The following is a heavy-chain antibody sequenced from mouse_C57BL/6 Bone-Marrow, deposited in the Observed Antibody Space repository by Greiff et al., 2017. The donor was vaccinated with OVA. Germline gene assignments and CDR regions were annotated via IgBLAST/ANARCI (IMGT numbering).Heavy chain of an antibody. CDR3: ARYRYYGSSYAMDY. CDR1: GYSITSDY. V-gene: IGHV3-8*01. Sequence: EVKLMESGPGLAKPSQTLSLTCSVTGYSITSDYWNWIRKFPGNKLEYMGYISYSGSTYYNPSLKSRISITRDTSKNEYYLQLNAVTTEDTATYYCARYRYYGSSYAMDYWGQGTSVTVSS. D-gene: IGHD1-1*01. CDR2: ISYSGST. J-gene: IGHJ4*01.